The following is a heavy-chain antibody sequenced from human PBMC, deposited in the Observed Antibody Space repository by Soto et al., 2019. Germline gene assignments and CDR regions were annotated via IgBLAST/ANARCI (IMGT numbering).Heavy chain of an antibody. CDR1: GFTVSSNY. CDR3: ARDQRAAHDYGDYYGMDV. V-gene: IGHV3-53*01. J-gene: IGHJ6*02. CDR2: LYSGGTT. D-gene: IGHD4-17*01. Sequence: EVQLVESGGGLIQPGGSLRLSCAASGFTVSSNYMSWVRQAPGKGLDWVSILYSGGTTYYADSVKGRFTISRDDSANTVYLQMNSLRVDDTAVYYCARDQRAAHDYGDYYGMDVWGHGTTVTVS.